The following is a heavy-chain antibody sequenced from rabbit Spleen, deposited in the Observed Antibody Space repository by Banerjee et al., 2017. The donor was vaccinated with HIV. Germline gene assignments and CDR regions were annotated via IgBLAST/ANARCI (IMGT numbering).Heavy chain of an antibody. CDR3: ARDTGSSFSSYGMDL. D-gene: IGHD8-1*01. V-gene: IGHV1S45*01. Sequence: QEQLVESGGGLVQPEGSLTLTCTANGFSFSNGYWICWVRQAPGKGLEWIACIDADSGGSTYYASWAKGRFTISKTSSTTVTLQMTSLTAADTATYFCARDTGSSFSSYGMDLWGQGTLVTVS. J-gene: IGHJ6*01. CDR1: GFSFSNGYW. CDR2: IDADSGGST.